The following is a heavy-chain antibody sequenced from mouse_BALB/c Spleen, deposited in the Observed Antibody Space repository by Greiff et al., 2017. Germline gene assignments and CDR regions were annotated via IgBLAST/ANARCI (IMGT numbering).Heavy chain of an antibody. CDR3: ARDGYSAWFAY. CDR1: GFNIKDTY. J-gene: IGHJ3*01. Sequence: EVQLQQSGAELVKPGASVKWSCTASGFNIKDTYMHWVKQRPEQGLEWIGRIDPANGNTKYDPKFQGKATITADTSSNTAYLQLSSLTSEDTAVYYCARDGYSAWFAYWGQGTLVTVSA. D-gene: IGHD2-3*01. CDR2: IDPANGNT. V-gene: IGHV14-3*02.